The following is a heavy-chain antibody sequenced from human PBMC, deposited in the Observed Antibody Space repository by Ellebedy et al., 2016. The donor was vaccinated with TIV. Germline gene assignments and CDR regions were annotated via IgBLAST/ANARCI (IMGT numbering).Heavy chain of an antibody. V-gene: IGHV3-15*07. D-gene: IGHD1-26*01. J-gene: IGHJ4*02. CDR2: ILPNFVGATT. CDR1: GFTFTHAW. Sequence: PGGSLRLSCVASGFTFTHAWMNWVRQTPGKGLEWVGRILPNFVGATTDYAAPVKGRFVISRDDSKNTVYLQMNSLKSEDTAVYYCAADPPGGSQLFDYWGQGGVVTVSS. CDR3: AADPPGGSQLFDY.